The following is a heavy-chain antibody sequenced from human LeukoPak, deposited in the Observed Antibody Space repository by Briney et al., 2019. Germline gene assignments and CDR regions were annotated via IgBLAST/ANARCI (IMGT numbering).Heavy chain of an antibody. V-gene: IGHV3-23*01. CDR3: GNLYGDSEEK. J-gene: IGHJ4*02. D-gene: IGHD4-17*01. Sequence: GGSLRLSCTASGFAINSQAMHWVRQAPGKGLEWVSAISGRGDGYFAESVKGRFTIFRDNSRNTVFLQMNSLRAEDTAIYYWGNLYGDSEEKWGQGTLVTVSS. CDR1: GFAINSQA. CDR2: ISGRGDG.